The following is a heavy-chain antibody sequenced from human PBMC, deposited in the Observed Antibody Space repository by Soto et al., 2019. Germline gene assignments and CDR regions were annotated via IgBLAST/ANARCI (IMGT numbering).Heavy chain of an antibody. CDR3: GRAGFSYGHRHF. D-gene: IGHD3-10*01. Sequence: SETLSLTCTLSSGSSIRGGYYWSWIRQHPGKGLEWTGYIYYSGATNYSPSLKSRAAISMDTSKNQFSLSLTSVTAAYTAVYYCGRAGFSYGHRHFWGQGISVTVAS. CDR2: IYYSGAT. J-gene: IGHJ4*02. CDR1: SGSSIRGGYY. V-gene: IGHV4-30-4*08.